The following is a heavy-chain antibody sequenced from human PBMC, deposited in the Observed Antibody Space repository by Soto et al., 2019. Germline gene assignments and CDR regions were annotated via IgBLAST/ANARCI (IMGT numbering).Heavy chain of an antibody. CDR2: IHYTGST. J-gene: IGHJ4*02. D-gene: IGHD3-16*01. CDR1: GGSISNFY. V-gene: IGHV4-59*01. Sequence: SETLSLTCTVSGGSISNFYWSWIRQPPGKGLEWIGYIHYTGSTNYNSSLESRVTISVDTSKNQFSLKLNSVTAADTAVYFCARGGWSLDYWGQGTLVTVSS. CDR3: ARGGWSLDY.